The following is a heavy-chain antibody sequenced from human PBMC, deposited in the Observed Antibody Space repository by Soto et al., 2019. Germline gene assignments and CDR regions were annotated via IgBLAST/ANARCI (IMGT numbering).Heavy chain of an antibody. CDR2: IYPGDSDT. J-gene: IGHJ6*02. V-gene: IGHV5-51*01. D-gene: IGHD3-9*01. Sequence: GESLKISCKGSGYSFTSYWIGWVRQMPGKGLEWMGIIYPGDSDTRYSPSFQGQVTISADKSISTAYLQWSSLKASDTAMYYCARQKSDYDILTGYPFHYYGMDVWGQGTTVTVSS. CDR3: ARQKSDYDILTGYPFHYYGMDV. CDR1: GYSFTSYW.